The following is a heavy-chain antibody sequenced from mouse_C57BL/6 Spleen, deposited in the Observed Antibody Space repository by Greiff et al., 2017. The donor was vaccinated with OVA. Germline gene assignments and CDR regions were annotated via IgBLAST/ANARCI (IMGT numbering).Heavy chain of an antibody. J-gene: IGHJ2*01. V-gene: IGHV3-1*01. CDR3: ARRGSDYFDY. Sequence: EVQLVESGPGMVNPSQSLSLTCTVPGYSFTSGYDWHWIRHFPGNKLEWMGYISYSGSTNYNPSLKSRISITHDTSKNHFFLKLNSVTTEDTATYYCARRGSDYFDYWGQGTTLTVSS. CDR2: ISYSGST. CDR1: GYSFTSGYD.